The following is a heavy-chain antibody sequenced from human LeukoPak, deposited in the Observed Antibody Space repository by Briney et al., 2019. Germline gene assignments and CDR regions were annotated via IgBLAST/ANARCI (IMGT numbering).Heavy chain of an antibody. J-gene: IGHJ6*03. CDR3: TRGEFKDYYYMDV. V-gene: IGHV3-49*03. CDR2: IRSKAYGWTT. CDR1: GFTFGDYA. Sequence: GGSLRLSCTASGFTFGDYAMSWFRQAPGKGLEWVGFIRSKAYGWTTEYAASVKGRFTISRDDSKSIAYLQMNSLKTEDTAVYYCTRGEFKDYYYMDVWGKGTTVTVSS.